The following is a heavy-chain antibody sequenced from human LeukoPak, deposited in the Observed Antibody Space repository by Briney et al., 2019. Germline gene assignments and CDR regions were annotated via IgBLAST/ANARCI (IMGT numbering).Heavy chain of an antibody. D-gene: IGHD1-1*01. J-gene: IGHJ4*02. V-gene: IGHV1-18*01. CDR3: ARSLAPGHWKDFDY. Sequence: GASVKVSCKASGYTFTSYGISWVRQAPGQGLEWMGWTSAYNGNTNYAQKLQGRVTMTTDTSTSTAYMELRSLRSDDTAVYYCARSLAPGHWKDFDYWGQGTLVTVSS. CDR2: TSAYNGNT. CDR1: GYTFTSYG.